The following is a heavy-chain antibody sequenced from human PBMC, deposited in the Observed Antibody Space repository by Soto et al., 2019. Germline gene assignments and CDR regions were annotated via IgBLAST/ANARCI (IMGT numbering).Heavy chain of an antibody. V-gene: IGHV3-9*01. CDR1: GFTFDHYA. CDR3: AKWGANYYAVGCCDY. Sequence: EGQLVESGGGLAQPGRSLRLSCAASGFTFDHYAMHWVRKAPGKGLEWVSGISGNSVGGVYADPVKDRFTISRDKAKNYLYLRMNSLRAEDTALYYCAKWGANYYAVGCCDYWGQGTPVTVSS. J-gene: IGHJ4*02. CDR2: ISGNSVGG. D-gene: IGHD3-10*01.